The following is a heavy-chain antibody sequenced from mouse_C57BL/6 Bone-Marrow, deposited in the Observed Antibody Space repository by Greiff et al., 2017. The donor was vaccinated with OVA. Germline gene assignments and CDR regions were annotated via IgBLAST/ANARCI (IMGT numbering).Heavy chain of an antibody. CDR1: GYSITSGYY. CDR3: AREGTVAPFDY. D-gene: IGHD1-1*01. CDR2: ISYDGSN. J-gene: IGHJ2*01. V-gene: IGHV3-6*01. Sequence: VQLKESGPGLVKPSQSLSLTCSVTGYSITSGYYWNWIRQFPGNKLEWMGYISYDGSNNYNPSLKNRISITRDTSKNQFFLKLNSVTTEDTATYYCAREGTVAPFDYWGQGTTLTVSS.